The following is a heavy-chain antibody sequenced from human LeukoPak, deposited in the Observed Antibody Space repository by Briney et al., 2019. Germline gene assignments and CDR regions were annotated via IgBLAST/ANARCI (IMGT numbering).Heavy chain of an antibody. Sequence: TGGSLRLSCAASGFTFSSYGMHWVRQAPGKGLEWVAFIRYDGSNKYYADSVKGRFTISRDNSKNTLYLQMNSLRAEDTAVYYCGRSTYYYDSSGYGVRQSDYWGQGTLVTVSS. J-gene: IGHJ4*02. CDR3: GRSTYYYDSSGYGVRQSDY. CDR1: GFTFSSYG. D-gene: IGHD3-22*01. V-gene: IGHV3-30*02. CDR2: IRYDGSNK.